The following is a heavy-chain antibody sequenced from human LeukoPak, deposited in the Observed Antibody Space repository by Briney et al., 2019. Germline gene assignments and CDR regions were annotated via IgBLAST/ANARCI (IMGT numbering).Heavy chain of an antibody. D-gene: IGHD5-18*01. J-gene: IGHJ4*02. CDR1: GGSISSYY. CDR2: IYYSGST. Sequence: SETLSLXCTVSGGSISSYYWSWIRQPPGKGLEWIGYIYYSGSTSYNPSLKSRVTISVDTSKNQFSLKLSSVTAADTAVYYCASFNVDTAMAVDYWGQGTLVTVSS. V-gene: IGHV4-59*01. CDR3: ASFNVDTAMAVDY.